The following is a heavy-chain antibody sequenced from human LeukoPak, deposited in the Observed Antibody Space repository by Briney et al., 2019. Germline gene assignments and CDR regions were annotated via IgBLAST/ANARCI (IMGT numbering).Heavy chain of an antibody. Sequence: GGSLRLSCAASGFAVSSNYMSWVRQAPGKGLEWVSYISSSGSTIYYADSVKGRFTISRDNAKNSLYLQMNSLRAEDTAVYYCASVGIKQAYYGMDVWGQGTTVTVSS. D-gene: IGHD7-27*01. CDR1: GFAVSSNY. CDR3: ASVGIKQAYYGMDV. CDR2: ISSSGSTI. J-gene: IGHJ6*02. V-gene: IGHV3-11*01.